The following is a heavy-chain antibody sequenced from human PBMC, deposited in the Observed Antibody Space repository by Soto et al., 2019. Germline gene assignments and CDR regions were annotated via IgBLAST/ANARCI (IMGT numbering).Heavy chain of an antibody. CDR1: GFTFSSYE. CDR3: ARDIGGGNWFDP. D-gene: IGHD1-26*01. J-gene: IGHJ5*02. V-gene: IGHV3-48*03. Sequence: GGSLRLSCAASGFTFSSYEMNWVRQAPGKGLEWLAYITGGGGIRHYADSVRGRFTISRDNAKNSLFLQMNSLRAEDTAVYYCARDIGGGNWFDPWGQGALVTVSS. CDR2: ITGGGGIR.